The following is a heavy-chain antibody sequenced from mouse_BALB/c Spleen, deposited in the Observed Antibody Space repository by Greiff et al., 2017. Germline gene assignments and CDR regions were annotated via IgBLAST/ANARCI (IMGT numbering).Heavy chain of an antibody. CDR2: IDPENGNT. CDR1: GFNIKDYY. Sequence: EVKLMESGAELVRPGALVKLSCKASGFNIKDYYMHWVKQRPEQGLEWIGWIDPENGNTIYDPKFQGKASITADTSSNTAYLQLSSLTSEDTAVYYCARRTYGNYFDYWGQGTTLTVSS. D-gene: IGHD2-1*01. CDR3: ARRTYGNYFDY. V-gene: IGHV14-1*02. J-gene: IGHJ2*01.